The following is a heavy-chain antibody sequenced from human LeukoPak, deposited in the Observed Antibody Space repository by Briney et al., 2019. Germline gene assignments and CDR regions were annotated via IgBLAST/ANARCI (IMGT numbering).Heavy chain of an antibody. Sequence: TSSETLSLTCTVSGGSISSGGYSWSWIRQPPGKGLEWIGYIYHSGSTYYNPSLKSRVTISVDRSKNQFSLKLSSVTAADTAVYYCARMVRFLEFDPWGQGTLVTVSS. CDR3: ARMVRFLEFDP. J-gene: IGHJ5*02. CDR2: IYHSGST. CDR1: GGSISSGGYS. V-gene: IGHV4-30-2*01. D-gene: IGHD3-3*01.